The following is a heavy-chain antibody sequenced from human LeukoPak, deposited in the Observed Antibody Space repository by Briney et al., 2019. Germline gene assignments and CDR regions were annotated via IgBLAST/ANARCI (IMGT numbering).Heavy chain of an antibody. CDR3: ARGGVTAIIFDY. J-gene: IGHJ4*02. CDR1: GYTLTELS. D-gene: IGHD2-21*02. V-gene: IGHV1-24*01. CDR2: FDPEDGET. Sequence: GASVKVSCKVSGYTLTELSMHWVRQAPGKGLGWMGGFDPEDGETIYAQKFQGRVTITADESTSTAYMELSSLRSEDTAVYYCARGGVTAIIFDYWGQGTLVTVSS.